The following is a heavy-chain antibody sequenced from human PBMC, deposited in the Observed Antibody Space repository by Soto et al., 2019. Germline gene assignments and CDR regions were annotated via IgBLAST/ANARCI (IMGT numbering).Heavy chain of an antibody. CDR2: INHSGST. Sequence: PSETLSLTCAFYGGSFSGYYWSLIRQPPGKGLEWIGEINHSGSTNYNPSLKSRVTISVDTSKNQFSLKLSSVTAADTAVYYCARGDYYGSGSYFPKRNRPMDVWGKGTTVTVSS. CDR3: ARGDYYGSGSYFPKRNRPMDV. J-gene: IGHJ6*03. CDR1: GGSFSGYY. V-gene: IGHV4-34*01. D-gene: IGHD3-10*01.